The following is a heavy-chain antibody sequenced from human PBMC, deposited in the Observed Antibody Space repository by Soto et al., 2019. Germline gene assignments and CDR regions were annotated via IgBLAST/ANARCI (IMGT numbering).Heavy chain of an antibody. D-gene: IGHD3-3*01. J-gene: IGHJ4*02. V-gene: IGHV4-39*01. CDR1: GGSISSSSYY. Sequence: SETLSLTCTVSGGSISSSSYYWCWIRQPPGKGLEWIGSIYYSGSTYYNPSLKSRVTISVDTSKNQFSLKLSSVTAADTAVYYCARLGSGYLFDYWGQGTLVTVSS. CDR2: IYYSGST. CDR3: ARLGSGYLFDY.